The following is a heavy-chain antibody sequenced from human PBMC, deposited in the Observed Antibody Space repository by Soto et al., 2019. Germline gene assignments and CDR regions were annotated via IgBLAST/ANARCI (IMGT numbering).Heavy chain of an antibody. J-gene: IGHJ4*02. V-gene: IGHV4-30-2*01. Sequence: PSETLSLTCAVSGGSISSGGYSWSWIRQPPGKGLEWIGYINHSGSTNYNPSLKSRVTISVDTSKNQFSLKLSSVTAADTAVYYCARKPVVTAIRRSKFFDYWGQGTLVTVSS. D-gene: IGHD2-21*02. CDR2: INHSGST. CDR1: GGSISSGGYS. CDR3: ARKPVVTAIRRSKFFDY.